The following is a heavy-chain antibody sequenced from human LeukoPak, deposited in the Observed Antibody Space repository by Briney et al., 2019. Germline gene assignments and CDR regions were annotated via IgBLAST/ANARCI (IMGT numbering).Heavy chain of an antibody. J-gene: IGHJ4*02. CDR1: GGTFSXYA. CDR3: ARDDVDTAYDRNY. V-gene: IGHV1-69*01. CDR2: IIPIFGTA. Sequence: XXXKXXGGTFSXYAISWVRQAPGQGLEWMGGIIPIFGTANYAQKFQGRVTITADESTSTAYMELSSLRSEDTAVYYCARDDVDTAYDRNYWGQGTLVTVSS. D-gene: IGHD5-18*01.